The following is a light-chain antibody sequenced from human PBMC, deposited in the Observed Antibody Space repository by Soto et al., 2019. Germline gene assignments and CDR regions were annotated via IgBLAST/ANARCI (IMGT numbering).Light chain of an antibody. CDR1: SSNIGSNY. Sequence: QLVLTQPPSASGTPGQRVTISCSGSSSNIGSNYVYWYRQLPGTAPKLLIYRNNQRPSGVPDRFSGSKSGTSASLAISGLRSEDEADYYCAAWDDSLSGALFGGGTRLTVL. J-gene: IGLJ7*01. CDR3: AAWDDSLSGAL. CDR2: RNN. V-gene: IGLV1-47*01.